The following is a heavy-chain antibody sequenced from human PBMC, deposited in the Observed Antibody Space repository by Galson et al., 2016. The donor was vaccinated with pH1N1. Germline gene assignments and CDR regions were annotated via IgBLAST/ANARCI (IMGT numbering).Heavy chain of an antibody. CDR3: AKEGYSSGHRGAVDI. V-gene: IGHV3-23*01. D-gene: IGHD6-19*01. J-gene: IGHJ3*02. CDR2: ISGIYGHT. CDR1: DVTFSSSV. Sequence: SLRLSCAVSDVTFSSSVMTWVRQAPGKGLEWVSTISGIYGHTHYADSVQGRFTISGDNSKNIMFLQMNSLRAEDTAMYYCAKEGYSSGHRGAVDIGGQGRMVTVSS.